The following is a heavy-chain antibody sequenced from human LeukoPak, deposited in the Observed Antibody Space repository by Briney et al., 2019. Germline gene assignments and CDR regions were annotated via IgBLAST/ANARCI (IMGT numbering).Heavy chain of an antibody. V-gene: IGHV4-34*01. J-gene: IGHJ6*03. CDR3: ARDCDYMDV. CDR1: GGSFSGYY. Sequence: SETLSLTCAVYGGSFSGYYWSWIRQPPGKGLEWIGEINHSGSTNYNPSLKSRVTISVDTSKNQFSLSVSSVTAADTAVYYYARDCDYMDVWGKGTTITISS. D-gene: IGHD2-21*01. CDR2: INHSGST.